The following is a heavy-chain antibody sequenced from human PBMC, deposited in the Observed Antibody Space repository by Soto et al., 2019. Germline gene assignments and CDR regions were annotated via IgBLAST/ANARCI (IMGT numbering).Heavy chain of an antibody. V-gene: IGHV1-8*01. D-gene: IGHD3-10*01. CDR3: ARAYGAGTFDL. CDR1: GYTFRSYD. Sequence: QVQLVQSGAEVKKPGASVKVSCTGSGYTFRSYDIHWVRQATGQGLEWMGWVNPNTGNTGYAQKFQGRVTMTRDMSKSSAYMEVNSLTSEDTAISYCARAYGAGTFDLWSQGTLVSVSS. CDR2: VNPNTGNT. J-gene: IGHJ5*02.